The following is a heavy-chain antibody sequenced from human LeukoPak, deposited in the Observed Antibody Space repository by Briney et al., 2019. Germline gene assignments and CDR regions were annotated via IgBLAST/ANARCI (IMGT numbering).Heavy chain of an antibody. V-gene: IGHV4-38-2*02. CDR1: AHSITTVYY. J-gene: IGHJ6*03. Sequence: SQTLSLTCGLSAHSITTVYYWGWIRQPPGKGLEWIGCMYHSGSTSYNPSLTSRPTISVDTSHRQFSLKLTSVTAADTAVYYCVREVWVSESKGGSWYMDVWGKGTTVTVSS. CDR2: MYHSGST. CDR3: VREVWVSESKGGSWYMDV. D-gene: IGHD3-16*01.